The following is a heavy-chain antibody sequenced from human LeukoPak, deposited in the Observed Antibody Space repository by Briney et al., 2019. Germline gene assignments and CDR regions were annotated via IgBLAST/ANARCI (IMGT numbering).Heavy chain of an antibody. Sequence: KAGGSLRLSCAASGFTFSNAWMSWVPQSPGKGLEWVGRIKSKTDGGTTDYAAPVKGRFTISRDDSKNTLYLQMNSLKTEDTAVYYCTTETYYDILTGYYSWGQGTLVTVSS. V-gene: IGHV3-15*01. CDR1: GFTFSNAW. J-gene: IGHJ5*02. CDR3: TTETYYDILTGYYS. D-gene: IGHD3-9*01. CDR2: IKSKTDGGTT.